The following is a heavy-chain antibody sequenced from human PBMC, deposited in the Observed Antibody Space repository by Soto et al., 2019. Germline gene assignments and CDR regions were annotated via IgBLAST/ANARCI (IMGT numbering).Heavy chain of an antibody. CDR3: AHKGPEDWPLDY. D-gene: IGHD3-9*01. J-gene: IGHJ4*02. CDR2: IYWDNNK. CDR1: GFSLSTLGTC. V-gene: IGHV2-70*12. Sequence: SGPTLVNPTQTLTLTCTFSGFSLSTLGTCVTWIRQPPGKALEWLALIYWDNNKHYTTSLKTRLTITRDTSKNQVVLTMTNMDPMDTGTYYCAHKGPEDWPLDYWGQGTLVTVSS.